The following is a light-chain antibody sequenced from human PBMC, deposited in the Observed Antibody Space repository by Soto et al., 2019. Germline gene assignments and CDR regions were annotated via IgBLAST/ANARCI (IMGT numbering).Light chain of an antibody. Sequence: DIQLTQSPSLLSASVGDRVTITCRASHDISTYLAWYEQRPGKARKLMVYEASTLQSGVPSRFSGSGSGTEFTLTISGLLQEDFATYYCQQADRYPLTFAGGTKV. CDR2: EAS. V-gene: IGKV1-9*01. J-gene: IGKJ4*01. CDR1: HDISTY. CDR3: QQADRYPLT.